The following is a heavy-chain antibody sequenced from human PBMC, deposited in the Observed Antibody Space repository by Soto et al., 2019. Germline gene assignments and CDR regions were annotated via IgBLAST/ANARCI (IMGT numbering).Heavy chain of an antibody. D-gene: IGHD3-16*01. CDR3: ARDGGRDYFDY. V-gene: IGHV3-30-3*01. J-gene: IGHJ4*02. CDR2: ISYDGSNK. CDR1: GFTFSSYA. Sequence: PGGSLRLSCAASGFTFSSYAMHWVRQAPGKGLEWVAVISYDGSNKYYADSVKGRFTISRDNSKNTLYLQMNSLRAEDTAVYYCARDGGRDYFDYWGQGTLVTDSS.